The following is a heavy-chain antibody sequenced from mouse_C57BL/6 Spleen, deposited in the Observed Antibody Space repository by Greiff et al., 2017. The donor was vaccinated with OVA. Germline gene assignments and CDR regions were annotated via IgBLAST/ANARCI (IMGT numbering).Heavy chain of an antibody. CDR1: GYTFTDYY. CDR3: ARMGYDFFDY. V-gene: IGHV1-26*01. Sequence: EVQLQQSGPELVKPGASVKISCKASGYTFTDYYMNWVKQSHGKSLEWIGDINPNNGGTSYNQKFKGKATLTVDKSSSTAYMELRSLTSEDSAVYYCARMGYDFFDYWGQGTTLTVSS. J-gene: IGHJ2*01. D-gene: IGHD2-4*01. CDR2: INPNNGGT.